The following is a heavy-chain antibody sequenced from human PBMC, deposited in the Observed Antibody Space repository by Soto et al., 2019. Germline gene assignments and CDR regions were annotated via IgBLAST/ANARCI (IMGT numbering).Heavy chain of an antibody. D-gene: IGHD3-3*01. V-gene: IGHV3-30*18. CDR2: ISYDGSNK. J-gene: IGHJ4*02. Sequence: PGGSLRLSCAASGFTFSSYGMHWVRQAPGKGLEWVAVISYDGSNKYYADSVKGRFTISRDNSKNTLYLQMNSLRAEDTAVYYCAKDSAPQPYYDFLSGYWLWGQGTLVTVSS. CDR3: AKDSAPQPYYDFLSGYWL. CDR1: GFTFSSYG.